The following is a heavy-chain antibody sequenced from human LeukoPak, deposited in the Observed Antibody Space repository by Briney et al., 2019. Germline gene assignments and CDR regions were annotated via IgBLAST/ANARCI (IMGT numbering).Heavy chain of an antibody. J-gene: IGHJ6*02. Sequence: PAQTLSLTCTVSGGSISSGDYYWSWIRQPPGKGLEWIGYIYYSGSTYYNPSLKSRVTISVDTSKNQFSLKLSSVTAADTAVYYCARGAVFGRRGYSGYDYHNYYYGMDVWGHGTTVTVSS. CDR3: ARGAVFGRRGYSGYDYHNYYYGMDV. V-gene: IGHV4-30-4*01. D-gene: IGHD5-12*01. CDR1: GGSISSGDYY. CDR2: IYYSGST.